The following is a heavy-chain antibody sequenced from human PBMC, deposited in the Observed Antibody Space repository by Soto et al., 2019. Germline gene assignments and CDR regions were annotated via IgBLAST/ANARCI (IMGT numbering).Heavy chain of an antibody. V-gene: IGHV3-73*01. D-gene: IGHD2-15*01. CDR1: GFIFSDSP. CDR2: IRSKANNYAT. J-gene: IGHJ5*02. CDR3: TSHSPEDMRRT. Sequence: DVQLVESGGGLVKPGGSLRLSCAASGFIFSDSPMHWVRQASGKGLEWVGRIRSKANNYATAYGASVKGRFTISRDDSKNTAYLQMNSLKTEDAAVYYCTSHSPEDMRRTWGQGTLVTVSS.